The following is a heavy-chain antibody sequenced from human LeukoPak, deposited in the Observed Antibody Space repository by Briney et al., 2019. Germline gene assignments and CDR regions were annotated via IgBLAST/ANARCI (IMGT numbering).Heavy chain of an antibody. CDR1: GLTISNNF. CDR2: MYSGGTT. CDR3: HTMIGQDAFDI. Sequence: GGSLRLSCAASGLTISNNFMGWVRQAPGKGLEWVSLMYSGGTTYSADSVKGRFTISRDNAKNSLYLQMNSLRAEDTAVYYCHTMIGQDAFDIWGQGTMVTVSS. V-gene: IGHV3-53*01. J-gene: IGHJ3*02. D-gene: IGHD3-22*01.